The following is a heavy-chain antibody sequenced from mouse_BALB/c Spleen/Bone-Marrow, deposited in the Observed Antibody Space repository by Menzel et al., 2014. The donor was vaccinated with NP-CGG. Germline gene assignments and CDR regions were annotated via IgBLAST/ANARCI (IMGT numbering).Heavy chain of an antibody. V-gene: IGHV1-7*01. CDR2: INPSTGYT. CDR1: GYTFTSYW. Sequence: VQLQQSGTELAKPGASVKMSCKASGYTFTSYWMHWVKQRPGQGLEWIGYINPSTGYTDLYQNFKDKATLTADKSSSTAYMQLSSLTCEDSAVYYCARSGDYGHFDYWGQGTTLTGSS. CDR3: ARSGDYGHFDY. D-gene: IGHD2-4*01. J-gene: IGHJ2*01.